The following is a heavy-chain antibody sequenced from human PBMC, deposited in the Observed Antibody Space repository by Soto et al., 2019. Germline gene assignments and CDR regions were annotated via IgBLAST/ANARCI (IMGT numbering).Heavy chain of an antibody. CDR3: ASDLVAAAGTADAFDI. CDR1: GGSFSGYY. Sequence: SETLSLTCAVYGGSFSGYYWSWIRQPPGKGLEWIGEINHGGSTNYNPSLKSRVTISVDTSKNQFSLKLSSVTAADTAVYYCASDLVAAAGTADAFDIWGQGTMVTVSS. J-gene: IGHJ3*02. V-gene: IGHV4-34*01. CDR2: INHGGST. D-gene: IGHD6-13*01.